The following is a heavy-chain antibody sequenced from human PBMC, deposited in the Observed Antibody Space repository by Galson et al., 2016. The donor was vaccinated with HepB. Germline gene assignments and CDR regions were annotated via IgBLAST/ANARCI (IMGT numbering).Heavy chain of an antibody. CDR2: IYYSGST. D-gene: IGHD6-19*01. Sequence: SETLSLTCTVSGGSISSHYWSWIRQPPGKGLEWMGYIYYSGSTNYNPSLKSRVTISVDTSKNQFSLKLNSVTAADTAVYYCARLKQQWLYYSWFDPWGQGTLVTGSS. V-gene: IGHV4-59*08. CDR3: ARLKQQWLYYSWFDP. J-gene: IGHJ5*02. CDR1: GGSISSHY.